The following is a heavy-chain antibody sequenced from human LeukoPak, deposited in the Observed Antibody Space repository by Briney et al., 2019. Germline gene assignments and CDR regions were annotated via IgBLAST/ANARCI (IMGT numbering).Heavy chain of an antibody. J-gene: IGHJ6*03. Sequence: PSETLSLTCAVSGYSISSGYYWGWIRQPPGKGLEWIGSIYHSGSTYYNPSLKSRVTISVDTSKNQFSLKLSSVTAADTAVYYCARRGIAARRGTSYYYYYYMDVWGKGTTFTVSS. D-gene: IGHD6-6*01. CDR2: IYHSGST. CDR3: ARRGIAARRGTSYYYYYYMDV. V-gene: IGHV4-38-2*01. CDR1: GYSISSGYY.